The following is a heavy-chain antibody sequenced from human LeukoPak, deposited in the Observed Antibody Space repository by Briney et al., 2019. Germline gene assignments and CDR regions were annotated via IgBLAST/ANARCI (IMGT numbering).Heavy chain of an antibody. CDR3: AREKTYYDSTEGLDY. CDR1: GYTFTSYG. CDR2: ISGYNGNT. Sequence: ASMKVSCKASGYTFTSYGISWVRQAPGRGLEWMGWISGYNGNTAYAQKLQGRVTMTTDTSTRTAYMEMRSLRSDDTAVFYCAREKTYYDSTEGLDYWGQGTLVTVSS. J-gene: IGHJ4*02. V-gene: IGHV1-18*01. D-gene: IGHD3-22*01.